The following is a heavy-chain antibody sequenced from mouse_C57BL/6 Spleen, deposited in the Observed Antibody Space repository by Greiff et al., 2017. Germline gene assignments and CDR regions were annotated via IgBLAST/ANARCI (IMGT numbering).Heavy chain of an antibody. CDR3: ARGNYYGSSYDY. V-gene: IGHV1-64*01. Sequence: QVHVKQSGAELVKPGASVKLSCKASGYTFTSYWMHWVKQRPGQGLEWIGMIHPNSGSTNYNEKFKSKATLTVDKSSSTSYMQLSSLTSEDSAVYYCARGNYYGSSYDYWGQGTTLTVSS. J-gene: IGHJ2*01. D-gene: IGHD1-1*01. CDR2: IHPNSGST. CDR1: GYTFTSYW.